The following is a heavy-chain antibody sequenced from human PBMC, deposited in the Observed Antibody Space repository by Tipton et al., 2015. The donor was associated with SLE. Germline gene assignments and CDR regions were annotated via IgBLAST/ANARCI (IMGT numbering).Heavy chain of an antibody. V-gene: IGHV4-38-2*02. CDR2: IYYSGST. CDR1: GYSISSGYY. Sequence: TLSLTCTVSGYSISSGYYWGWIRQPPGKGLEWIGSIYYSGSTNYNPSLKSRVTISVDTSKNQFSLKLSSVTAADTAVYCCARRRDFRYYGMDVWGQGTTVTVSS. D-gene: IGHD3-3*01. J-gene: IGHJ6*02. CDR3: ARRRDFRYYGMDV.